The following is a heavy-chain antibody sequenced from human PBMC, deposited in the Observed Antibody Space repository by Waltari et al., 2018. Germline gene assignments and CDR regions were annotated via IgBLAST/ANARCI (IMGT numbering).Heavy chain of an antibody. D-gene: IGHD6-19*01. J-gene: IGHJ1*01. V-gene: IGHV1-3*01. Sequence: QVLLVQSEAEVQKPGASLNLSCTTSGFSITTDSIHWVRQVPGQGPEGIGWFCGRSPSPKYYGKFQDRVTMSRETAATTGDLVLHELTDDDTAMYYCARATGCAIGWYELWGQGSLVSVSS. CDR3: ARATGCAIGWYEL. CDR2: FCGRSPSP. CDR1: GFSITTDS.